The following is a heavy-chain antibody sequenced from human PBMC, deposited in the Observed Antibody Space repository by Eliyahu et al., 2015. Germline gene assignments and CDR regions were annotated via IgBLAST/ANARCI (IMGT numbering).Heavy chain of an antibody. D-gene: IGHD2-15*01. V-gene: IGHV4-34*01. J-gene: IGHJ4*02. Sequence: QVQLQQWGAGLVKPSETLSLTCAVYGGSFSGYYWSWIRQPPGKGLEWIGEINHSGSTNYNPSLESRLTISVDTSKNQFSLKLSSVIAADTAVYYCARGYPRKDFVVVVAATPLDYWGQGTLVTVSS. CDR3: ARGYPRKDFVVVVAATPLDY. CDR2: INHSGST. CDR1: GGSFSGYY.